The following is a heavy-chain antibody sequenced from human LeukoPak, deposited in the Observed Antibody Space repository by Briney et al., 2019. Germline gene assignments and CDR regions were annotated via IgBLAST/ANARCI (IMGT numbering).Heavy chain of an antibody. CDR1: GGSISSGSYC. D-gene: IGHD2-2*01. CDR3: ARSVRRTSWPQTRIYYYYYMDV. J-gene: IGHJ6*03. CDR2: IHISGST. Sequence: KPSETLSLTCTVSGGSISSGSYCWSWIRQPAGKGLEWIGHIHISGSTNYNPSLKSRVTISVDTSKNQLSLKLSSVTAADTAVYYCARSVRRTSWPQTRIYYYYYMDVWGKGTTVTVSS. V-gene: IGHV4-61*10.